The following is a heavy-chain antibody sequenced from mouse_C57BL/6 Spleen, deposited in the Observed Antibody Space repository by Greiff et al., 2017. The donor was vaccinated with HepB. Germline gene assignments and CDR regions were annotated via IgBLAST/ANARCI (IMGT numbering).Heavy chain of an antibody. J-gene: IGHJ4*01. CDR1: GYTFTSYW. D-gene: IGHD2-2*01. V-gene: IGHV1-53*01. CDR3: ARWLPFYAMDY. Sequence: QVQLQQPGTELVKPGASVKLSCKASGYTFTSYWMHWVKQRPGQGLEWIGNINPSNGGTNYNEKFKSKATLTVDKSSSTTSMQLNSLTSEDSAVYYCARWLPFYAMDYWGQGTSVTVSS. CDR2: INPSNGGT.